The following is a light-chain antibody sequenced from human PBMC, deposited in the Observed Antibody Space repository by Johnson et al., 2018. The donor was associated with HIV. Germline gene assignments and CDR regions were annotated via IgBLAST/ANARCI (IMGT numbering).Light chain of an antibody. V-gene: IGLV1-51*01. CDR3: GTWDKCLSAGV. Sequence: QSVLTQPPSVSVAPGQKVTISCSGSSSNIGNNFVSWYQQVPGTAPKLLIYDTDKRPSGYPDRFSGYKSGTSATLGISGLQTGDEADYYFGTWDKCLSAGVFGSVTKFTVL. CDR1: SSNIGNNF. CDR2: DTD. J-gene: IGLJ1*01.